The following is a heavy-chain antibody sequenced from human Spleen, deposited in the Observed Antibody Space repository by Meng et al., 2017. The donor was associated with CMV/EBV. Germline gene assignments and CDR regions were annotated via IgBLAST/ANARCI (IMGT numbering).Heavy chain of an antibody. CDR2: IYYSWNT. CDR3: ARDTENDFNAFDI. D-gene: IGHD3-3*01. Sequence: GSLRLSCSVSGGSISSYYWSWMRQPPGRGLEWIGYIYYSWNTNYNPSLKSRVTISTDRFKNQFSLKLRSVTAADTAVYYCARDTENDFNAFDIWGRGTMVTVSS. CDR1: GGSISSYY. J-gene: IGHJ3*02. V-gene: IGHV4-59*01.